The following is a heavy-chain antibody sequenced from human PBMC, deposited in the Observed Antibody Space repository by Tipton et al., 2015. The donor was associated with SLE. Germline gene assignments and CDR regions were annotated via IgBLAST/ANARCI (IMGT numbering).Heavy chain of an antibody. Sequence: QLVQSGGGVVQPGRSLRLSCAASGFTFSSYGMHWVRQAPGKGLEWVAVIWYDGSNKYYADSVKGRFTISRDNSKNTPYLQMNSLRAEDTAVYYCLRSPNYYYGMDVWGQGTTVTVSS. CDR3: LRSPNYYYGMDV. V-gene: IGHV3-33*08. CDR1: GFTFSSYG. CDR2: IWYDGSNK. J-gene: IGHJ6*02.